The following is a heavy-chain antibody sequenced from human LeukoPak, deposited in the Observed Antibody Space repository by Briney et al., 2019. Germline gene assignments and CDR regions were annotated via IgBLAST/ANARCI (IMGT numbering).Heavy chain of an antibody. J-gene: IGHJ6*03. CDR3: ARAVGGWSKKGAHYYYMDV. D-gene: IGHD6-19*01. Sequence: SETLSLTCTVSGGSISSGSYYWSWIRQPAGKGLEWIGRIYTSGSTNYNPSLKSRVTISVDTSKNQFSLKLSSVTAADTAVYYCARAVGGWSKKGAHYYYMDVWGKGTTVTVSS. CDR1: GGSISSGSYY. V-gene: IGHV4-61*02. CDR2: IYTSGST.